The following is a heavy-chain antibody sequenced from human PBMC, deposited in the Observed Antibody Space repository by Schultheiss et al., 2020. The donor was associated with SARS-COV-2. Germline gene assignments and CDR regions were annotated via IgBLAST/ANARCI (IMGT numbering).Heavy chain of an antibody. J-gene: IGHJ4*02. D-gene: IGHD3-22*01. Sequence: SGPTLVKPTETLPLTCPVSGFSLSNARMGVSWIRQPPGKALEWLAHIFSNDEKSYSTSLKSRLTISKDTSKSQVVLTMTNMDPVDTATYYCARISPLTYYYDSSGYAVFDYWGQGTLVTVSS. CDR2: IFSNDEK. CDR1: GFSLSNARMG. V-gene: IGHV2-26*01. CDR3: ARISPLTYYYDSSGYAVFDY.